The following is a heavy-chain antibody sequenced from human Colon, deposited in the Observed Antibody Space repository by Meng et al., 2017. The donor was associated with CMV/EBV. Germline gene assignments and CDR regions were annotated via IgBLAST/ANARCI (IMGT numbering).Heavy chain of an antibody. CDR1: GGTISTTSYY. D-gene: IGHD6-13*01. Sequence: SETLSLTCTVSGGTISTTSYYWGWIRQPPGKGLEWIGIIFYGGSSCYNTSLKSRLSMSIDPSQSQFSLSLRSMTAADTAVYYCARGACPSSSCNEFGSRAFDIWGPGTMVTVSS. J-gene: IGHJ3*02. CDR2: IFYGGSS. V-gene: IGHV4-39*07. CDR3: ARGACPSSSCNEFGSRAFDI.